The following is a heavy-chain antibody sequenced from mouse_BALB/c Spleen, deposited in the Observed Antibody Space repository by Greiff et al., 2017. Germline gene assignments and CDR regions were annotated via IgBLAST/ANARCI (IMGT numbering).Heavy chain of an antibody. D-gene: IGHD2-10*01. Sequence: QVQLKQSGAELVRPGTSVKVSCQASGYAFTNYLIEWVKQRPGQGLGWIGVINPGSGGTNYNEKFRGKATLTADKSSSTAYMQLSSLTSDDSAVYFCARRSPYYGNYGYAMDYWGQGTSVTVSS. CDR3: ARRSPYYGNYGYAMDY. J-gene: IGHJ4*01. V-gene: IGHV1-54*03. CDR1: GYAFTNYL. CDR2: INPGSGGT.